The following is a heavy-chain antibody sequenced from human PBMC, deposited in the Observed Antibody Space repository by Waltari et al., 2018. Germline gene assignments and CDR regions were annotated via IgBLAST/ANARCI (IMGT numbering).Heavy chain of an antibody. J-gene: IGHJ6*03. CDR1: GDSVSSDTHS. D-gene: IGHD1-26*01. Sequence: QVLLQESGPGLIKPSETLSLTCTVSGDSVSSDTHSWGWIRQPPGEGLEWIGSVYYSVNTYFIPSLGSRVSIFADTSMNQFSLWLSSVTAADTAVYYCVRVGPSATYYYYCMDVWGRGITVIFSS. V-gene: IGHV4-39*01. CDR2: VYYSVNT. CDR3: VRVGPSATYYYYCMDV.